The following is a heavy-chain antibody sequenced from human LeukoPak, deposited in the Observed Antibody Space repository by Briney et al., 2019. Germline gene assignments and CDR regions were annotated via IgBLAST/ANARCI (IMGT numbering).Heavy chain of an antibody. CDR1: GGSVSSRSHY. CDR2: IYYSGTT. J-gene: IGHJ4*02. D-gene: IGHD3-3*01. CDR3: ARRNDYDFWSGNQYYFDY. Sequence: SETLSLTCSVSGGSVSSRSHYWGWIRQSPGKGLEGIGTIYYSGTTFYNPSLQSRVSISVDTSRDQFSLRLNSVTAADTAVYYCARRNDYDFWSGNQYYFDYWGLGTLVIVSS. V-gene: IGHV4-39*01.